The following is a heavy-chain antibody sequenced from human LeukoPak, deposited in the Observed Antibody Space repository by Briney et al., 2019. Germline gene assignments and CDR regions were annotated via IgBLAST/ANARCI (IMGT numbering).Heavy chain of an antibody. CDR1: GGSISSGGYY. CDR2: IYYSGGT. CDR3: ASRSSLDTSSGWYYDY. J-gene: IGHJ4*02. Sequence: SETLSLTCTVSGGSISSGGYYWSWIRQHPGKGLERIGHIYYSGGTYHNPSLKSRVTISVDTSKNQFSLKLSSVTAADTAVYYCASRSSLDTSSGWYYDYWGQGTLVTVSS. D-gene: IGHD6-19*01. V-gene: IGHV4-31*03.